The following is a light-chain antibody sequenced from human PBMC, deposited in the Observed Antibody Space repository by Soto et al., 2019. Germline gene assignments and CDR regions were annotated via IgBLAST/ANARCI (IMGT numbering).Light chain of an antibody. V-gene: IGKV3-20*01. CDR3: QQYGSTPLYS. Sequence: EIVLTQSPGTLSLSPGQRATLSCRASQSINSNYLAWYQQRPGQPPSLLIYGVSTRATGTPDRFSGSGSGTNFTLTISRLEPEDFAVYFCQQYGSTPLYSFCQGTKVEI. CDR2: GVS. J-gene: IGKJ2*03. CDR1: QSINSNY.